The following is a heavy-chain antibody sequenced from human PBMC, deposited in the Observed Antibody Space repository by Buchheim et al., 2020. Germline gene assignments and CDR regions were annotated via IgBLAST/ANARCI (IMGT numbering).Heavy chain of an antibody. V-gene: IGHV4-39*01. Sequence: QLQLQESGPGLVKPSETLSLTCTVSGGSISSSSYYWGWIRQPPGKGLEWIGSIYYSGSTYYNPSLKSRVTISVDTSKNQFSLKLSSVTAADMAVYYCARHDGSGWADFDYWGQGTL. D-gene: IGHD6-19*01. CDR2: IYYSGST. CDR1: GGSISSSSYY. CDR3: ARHDGSGWADFDY. J-gene: IGHJ4*02.